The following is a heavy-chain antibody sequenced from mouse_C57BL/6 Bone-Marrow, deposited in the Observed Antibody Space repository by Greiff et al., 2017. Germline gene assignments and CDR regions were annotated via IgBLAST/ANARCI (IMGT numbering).Heavy chain of an antibody. Sequence: QVQLQQSGAELARPGASVKLSCKASGYTFTSYGISWVKQSTGQGLEWIGEIYPRSGNTYYNEKFTGTATLTADKSSSTAYMGLRSLTSEDSAVYFCTRRMDYYGSSYKGWYVDFWGTGTTVTVSS. CDR3: TRRMDYYGSSYKGWYVDF. J-gene: IGHJ1*03. D-gene: IGHD1-1*01. CDR2: IYPRSGNT. CDR1: GYTFTSYG. V-gene: IGHV1-81*01.